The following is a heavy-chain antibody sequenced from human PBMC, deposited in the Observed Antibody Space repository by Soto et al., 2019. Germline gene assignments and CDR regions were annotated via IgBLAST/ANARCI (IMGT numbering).Heavy chain of an antibody. D-gene: IGHD6-13*01. V-gene: IGHV1-69*08. J-gene: IGHJ2*01. CDR3: AREFYSSSGYKDGDVDL. CDR1: GGTFSSYT. Sequence: QVQLVQSGAEVKKPGSSVKVSCKASGGTFSSYTISWVRQAPGQGLEWMGRIIPILGIANYAQQFQGRVTITADKSTSTADMERSSRRSEDTAVYYCAREFYSSSGYKDGDVDLWGRGTLVTVSS. CDR2: IIPILGIA.